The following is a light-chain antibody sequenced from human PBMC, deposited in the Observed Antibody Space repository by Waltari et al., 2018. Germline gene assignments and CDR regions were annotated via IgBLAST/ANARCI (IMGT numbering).Light chain of an antibody. CDR2: DAS. CDR3: QQRSNWPPFT. Sequence: EIVLTQSPATLSLSPGERATPSCRASQSVSSSLVWYQQKAGQAPRLLIYDASNRATGIPARFSGSGSGTDFTLTISSLEPEDFAVYYCQQRSNWPPFTFGPGTKVEIK. J-gene: IGKJ3*01. V-gene: IGKV3-11*01. CDR1: QSVSSS.